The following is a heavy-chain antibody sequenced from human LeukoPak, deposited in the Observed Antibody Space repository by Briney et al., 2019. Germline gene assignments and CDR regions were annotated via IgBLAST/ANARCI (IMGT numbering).Heavy chain of an antibody. Sequence: SVKVSCKACGGTFRSYAISGVRQAPGQGREWMGGIIPIFGTANYAQKFQGRVTITTDESTSTAYMELSSLRSEDTAVYYCTRPYLQYCGGDCSFGYWGQGSLVTVSS. CDR1: GGTFRSYA. CDR3: TRPYLQYCGGDCSFGY. CDR2: IIPIFGTA. V-gene: IGHV1-69*05. J-gene: IGHJ4*02. D-gene: IGHD2-21*02.